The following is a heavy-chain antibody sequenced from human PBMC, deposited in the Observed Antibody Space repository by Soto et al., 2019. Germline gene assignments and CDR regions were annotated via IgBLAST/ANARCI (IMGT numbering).Heavy chain of an antibody. J-gene: IGHJ4*02. CDR3: ARLYGSGRLGGVY. V-gene: IGHV4-39*01. D-gene: IGHD3-10*01. Sequence: QVQLQESGPGLVKPAETLSLTCIVSGGSISTDNYYWAWIRQPPGKGLEWIGSIYYSGSTNYNPSLKSRVTMSVDTAMNLFSLKLPSVPAAHTAVYYCARLYGSGRLGGVYWGQGTLVSVSS. CDR2: IYYSGST. CDR1: GGSISTDNYY.